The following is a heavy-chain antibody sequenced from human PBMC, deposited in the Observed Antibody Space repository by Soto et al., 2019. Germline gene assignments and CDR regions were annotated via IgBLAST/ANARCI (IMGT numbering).Heavy chain of an antibody. Sequence: EVQLVESGGGLVQPGGSLRLSCAASGFTFSSYSMNWVRQAPGKGLEWVSYISSSSSTIYYADSVKGRFTISRDNAKNSLYLQMNSLRDEDTAVYYCARLGPPDGYGDYFGYYYGMDVWGQGTTVTVSS. D-gene: IGHD4-17*01. CDR3: ARLGPPDGYGDYFGYYYGMDV. J-gene: IGHJ6*02. CDR2: ISSSSSTI. CDR1: GFTFSSYS. V-gene: IGHV3-48*02.